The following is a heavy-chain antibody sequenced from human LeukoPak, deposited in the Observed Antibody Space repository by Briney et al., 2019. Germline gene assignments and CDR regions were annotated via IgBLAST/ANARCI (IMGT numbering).Heavy chain of an antibody. J-gene: IGHJ4*02. D-gene: IGHD3-10*01. CDR2: ISSSSSYI. V-gene: IGHV3-21*01. Sequence: GGSLRLSCAASGSTFSSYSMNWVRQAPGKGLEWVSSISSSSSYIYYADSVKGRFTISRDNAKNSLYLQMNSLRAEDTAVYYCARERQKVRGVRGFDYWGQGTLVTVSS. CDR3: ARERQKVRGVRGFDY. CDR1: GSTFSSYS.